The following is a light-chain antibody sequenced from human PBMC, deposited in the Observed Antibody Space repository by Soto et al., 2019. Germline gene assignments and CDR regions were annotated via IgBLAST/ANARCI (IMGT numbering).Light chain of an antibody. CDR1: SSNIGSNT. J-gene: IGLJ1*01. V-gene: IGLV1-44*01. CDR2: SND. Sequence: QSVLTQSPSASGTPGQRVSISCSGSSSNIGSNTVSWYQHVPGTAPKLLIYSNDQRPSAVPGRFSGSKSGSSASLAISGLQSEDEADYYCTSYTSINTFVFGTGTKLTVL. CDR3: TSYTSINTFV.